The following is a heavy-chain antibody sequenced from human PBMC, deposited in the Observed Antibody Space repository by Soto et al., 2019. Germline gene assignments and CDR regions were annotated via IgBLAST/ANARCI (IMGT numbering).Heavy chain of an antibody. CDR1: GFRFSSYA. J-gene: IGHJ4*02. CDR3: GRANYYDSSVYDH. Sequence: GGSLRLSCAASGFRFSSYAMHWVRQAPGKGLEYVSAISSNGGSTYYADSVRGRFTISRDNSKNTLYLQMGSLRAEDIAVYYWGRANYYDSSVYDHWGKGPLVPVSS. D-gene: IGHD3-22*01. CDR2: ISSNGGST. V-gene: IGHV3-64*02.